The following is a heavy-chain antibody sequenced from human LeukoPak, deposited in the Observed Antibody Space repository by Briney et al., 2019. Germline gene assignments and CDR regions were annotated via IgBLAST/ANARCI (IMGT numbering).Heavy chain of an antibody. J-gene: IGHJ5*01. CDR1: GYTFTSYD. CDR2: MKPNSGNT. V-gene: IGHV1-8*01. D-gene: IGHD6-13*01. Sequence: ASVKVSCKASGYTFTSYDTNWVRQATGQGLEWMGWMKPNSGNTGYAQKVQGRVTMTRNTSISTVYMELSSLRSEDTAVYYCARAGYSSSWYVTWYDFWGWGNVVIVSS. CDR3: ARAGYSSSWYVTWYDF.